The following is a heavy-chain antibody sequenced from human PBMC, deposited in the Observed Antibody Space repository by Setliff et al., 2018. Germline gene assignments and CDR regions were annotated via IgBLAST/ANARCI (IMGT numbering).Heavy chain of an antibody. CDR3: ARERGFAGYYGSWTHQSFDL. D-gene: IGHD3-10*01. Sequence: PSETLSLTCTVSGASISDSSWSWIRQPPGKGLEWIGCISSIGNTYYNPSLGSRLTISADTSNNQFSLNLISVTAADTAVYYCARERGFAGYYGSWTHQSFDLWGQGSLVTVSS. J-gene: IGHJ5*02. V-gene: IGHV4-4*08. CDR1: GASISDSS. CDR2: ISSIGNT.